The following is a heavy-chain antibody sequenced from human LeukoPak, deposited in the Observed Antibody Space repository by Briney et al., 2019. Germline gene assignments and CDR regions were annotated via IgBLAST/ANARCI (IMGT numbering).Heavy chain of an antibody. J-gene: IGHJ4*02. V-gene: IGHV3-7*01. CDR2: IKEDGSEK. CDR3: TRDNRYYY. Sequence: PGGSLRLSYAASGFTFSNYWMSWVRQAPGKRREWVANIKEDGSEKYYEDSVKGRFTISRDNAKNLVYLQMNSLRAEDTAVYYCTRDNRYYYWGQGTVVTVSS. CDR1: GFTFSNYW. D-gene: IGHD2-21*01.